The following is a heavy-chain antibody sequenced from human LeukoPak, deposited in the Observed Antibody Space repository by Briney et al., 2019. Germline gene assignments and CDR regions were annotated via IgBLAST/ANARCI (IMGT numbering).Heavy chain of an antibody. CDR1: GFTFSSYG. V-gene: IGHV3-30*02. CDR2: IRYDGSNK. Sequence: GGSLRLSCAASGFTFSSYGMHWVRQAPGKGLEWVAFIRYDGSNKYYADSVKGRFTISRDNSKNTLYLQMNSLRAEDTAVYYCARDFDGSGSPAWYYFDYWGQGTLVTVSS. J-gene: IGHJ4*02. D-gene: IGHD3-10*01. CDR3: ARDFDGSGSPAWYYFDY.